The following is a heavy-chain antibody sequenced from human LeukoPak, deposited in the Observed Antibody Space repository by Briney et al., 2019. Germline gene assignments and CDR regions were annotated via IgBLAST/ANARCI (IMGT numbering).Heavy chain of an antibody. J-gene: IGHJ4*02. Sequence: SGGSLRLSCAASGFTFSSYAMSWVRQAPGKGLEWVSAISGSGGSTYYADSVKGRFTISRDNSKNTLYLQMNSLRAEDTAVYYCAKAPGYCSSTSCRDYWGQGTLVTVSS. CDR1: GFTFSSYA. D-gene: IGHD2-2*01. CDR2: ISGSGGST. V-gene: IGHV3-23*01. CDR3: AKAPGYCSSTSCRDY.